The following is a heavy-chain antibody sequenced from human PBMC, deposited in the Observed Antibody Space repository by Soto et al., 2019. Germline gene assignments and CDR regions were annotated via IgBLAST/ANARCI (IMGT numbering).Heavy chain of an antibody. CDR3: ARDSLTGNYFDP. CDR1: GGSISSGGYA. D-gene: IGHD1-7*01. J-gene: IGHJ5*02. Sequence: QMRLQESGSGLVKPLQTLSLTCAVSGGSISSGGYAWNWIRQPPGKGLEWIGYIYHSGYTSYNPSLKNRVTISVDKSKNQFSLTLSFVTAADTAVYYCARDSLTGNYFDPWGQGTLVTVSS. V-gene: IGHV4-30-2*01. CDR2: IYHSGYT.